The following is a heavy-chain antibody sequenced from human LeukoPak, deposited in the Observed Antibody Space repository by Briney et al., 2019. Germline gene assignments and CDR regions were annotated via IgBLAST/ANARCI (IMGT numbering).Heavy chain of an antibody. J-gene: IGHJ4*02. CDR2: ISYTSVYT. D-gene: IGHD5-18*01. CDR3: AQVGHSYAYGSFDY. Sequence: GGSLRLSCAGSGFTLYNYALRWGRPAPGEGLGGVSTISYTSVYTYYADSVKGRFTISRDNLKNTLYLQMISLRAEDTAIYYCAQVGHSYAYGSFDYWGQGTLLTVSS. CDR1: GFTLYNYA. V-gene: IGHV3-23*01.